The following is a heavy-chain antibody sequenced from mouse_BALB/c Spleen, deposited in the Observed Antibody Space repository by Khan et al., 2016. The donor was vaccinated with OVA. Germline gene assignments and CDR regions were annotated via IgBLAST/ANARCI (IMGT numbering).Heavy chain of an antibody. CDR3: ASYYRYPAWFAY. Sequence: QVQLKQSGAELARPGASVKMSCKASGYTFSNYTMHWVKQRPGQGLEWIGYINPSSSYTNYNQKFNDKATLTADKSSSTAYMQLSSLTSDDSAVYYCASYYRYPAWFAYWGQGTLVTVSA. J-gene: IGHJ3*01. D-gene: IGHD2-14*01. CDR2: INPSSSYT. V-gene: IGHV1-4*01. CDR1: GYTFSNYT.